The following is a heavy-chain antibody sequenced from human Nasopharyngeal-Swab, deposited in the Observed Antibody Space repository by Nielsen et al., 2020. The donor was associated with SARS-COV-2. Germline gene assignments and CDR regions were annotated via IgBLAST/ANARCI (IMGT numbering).Heavy chain of an antibody. J-gene: IGHJ5*02. Sequence: WVRQAPGQGLEWMGWISAYNGNTNYAQKLQGRVTMTTDTSTSTAYMELRSLRSDDTAVYYCAREEYSSSLDTWGQGTLVPSPQ. D-gene: IGHD6-6*01. CDR2: ISAYNGNT. V-gene: IGHV1-18*01. CDR3: AREEYSSSLDT.